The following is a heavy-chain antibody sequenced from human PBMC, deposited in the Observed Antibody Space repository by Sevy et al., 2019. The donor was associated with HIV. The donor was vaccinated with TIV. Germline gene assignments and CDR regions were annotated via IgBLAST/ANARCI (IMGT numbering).Heavy chain of an antibody. CDR2: ISSSSSTI. CDR3: ARGRVRGVSVYTESLDY. D-gene: IGHD3-10*01. Sequence: GGSLRLSCAASGFTFSSYSMNWVRQAPGKGLEWVSYISSSSSTIYYADSVKVRFTISRDNAKNSLYLQMNSLRDEDTAMNDCARGRVRGVSVYTESLDYWGQGTLVTVSS. J-gene: IGHJ4*02. V-gene: IGHV3-48*02. CDR1: GFTFSSYS.